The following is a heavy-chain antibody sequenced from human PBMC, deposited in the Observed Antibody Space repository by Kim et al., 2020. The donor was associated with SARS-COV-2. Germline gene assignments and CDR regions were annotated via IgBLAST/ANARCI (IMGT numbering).Heavy chain of an antibody. Sequence: GGSLRLSCAASGFTFDTSPMGWVRQAPGNGLEWVSRISWDGTRTYYADSVKGRVTMSSDKSKNTLYLHMNSLRVEDTAVYYCAKGVTNSGFDYWGQGTQVTVSS. V-gene: IGHV3-23*01. CDR3: AKGVTNSGFDY. J-gene: IGHJ4*02. CDR1: GFTFDTSP. D-gene: IGHD4-17*01. CDR2: ISWDGTRT.